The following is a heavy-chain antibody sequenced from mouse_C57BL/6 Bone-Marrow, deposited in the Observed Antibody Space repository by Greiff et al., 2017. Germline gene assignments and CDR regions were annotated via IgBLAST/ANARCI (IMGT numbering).Heavy chain of an antibody. D-gene: IGHD2-2*01. V-gene: IGHV5-17*01. Sequence: EVKLVESGGGLVKRGGSLKLSCAASGFTFSDYGMHWVRQAPEKGLEWVAYISSGSSTIYYADTVKGRFTISRDNAKNTLFLQMTSLRSEDTAMYYCARRLRYAMDYWGQGTSVTVSS. J-gene: IGHJ4*01. CDR2: ISSGSSTI. CDR3: ARRLRYAMDY. CDR1: GFTFSDYG.